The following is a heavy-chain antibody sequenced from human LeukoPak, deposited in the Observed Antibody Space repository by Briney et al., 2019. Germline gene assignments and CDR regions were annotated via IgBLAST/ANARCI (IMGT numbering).Heavy chain of an antibody. Sequence: GGSLRLSCAASGFTFSSSAMSWVRQAPWKGLEWVSGISGSGSNTYYADSVKGRFTISRDNSKNTLYLQINSLRAEDTAVYYCAKAGSIRFDYWGQGTLVTVSS. CDR1: GFTFSSSA. CDR3: AKAGSIRFDY. D-gene: IGHD1-26*01. V-gene: IGHV3-23*01. CDR2: ISGSGSNT. J-gene: IGHJ4*02.